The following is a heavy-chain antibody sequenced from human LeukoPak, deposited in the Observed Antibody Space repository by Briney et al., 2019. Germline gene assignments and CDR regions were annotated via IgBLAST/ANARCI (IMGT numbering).Heavy chain of an antibody. D-gene: IGHD6-19*01. Sequence: GGSLRLSCAASGFTFSSYSMNWVRQAPGKGLEWVSYISSSSSTIFYGDSVKGRFTISRDNSKDTLYLKMDSLRADDTAVYYCANKGDYSDGWYGTFAIWGQGTMVTVSS. J-gene: IGHJ3*02. CDR1: GFTFSSYS. CDR3: ANKGDYSDGWYGTFAI. V-gene: IGHV3-48*01. CDR2: ISSSSSTI.